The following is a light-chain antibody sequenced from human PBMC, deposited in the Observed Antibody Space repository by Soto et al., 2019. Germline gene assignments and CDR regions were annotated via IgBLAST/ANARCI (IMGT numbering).Light chain of an antibody. CDR3: QQYGSSPLT. V-gene: IGKV3-20*01. CDR2: GAS. J-gene: IGKJ4*01. Sequence: EIVLTQSPGTLSLSPGERATLSYRASQSVSSSYLAWYQQNLGQAPRLLIYGASNRATGIPDRFTGSGSGTDFTLTISRLEPEDFAMYYCQQYGSSPLTFGGGTKVEIK. CDR1: QSVSSSY.